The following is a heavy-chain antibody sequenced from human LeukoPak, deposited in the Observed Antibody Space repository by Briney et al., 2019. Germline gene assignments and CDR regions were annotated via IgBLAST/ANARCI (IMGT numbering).Heavy chain of an antibody. CDR3: ARDARPSGWSYNYFDP. V-gene: IGHV3-30*01. CDR2: ISFDGSVQ. Sequence: GGSLRLSCAASGFTFSSYIMHWVRQAPGKGLEWVAVISFDGSVQYYAGPVMGRFTISRDDSKNTLYLQMNSLRPEDTAVYYCARDARPSGWSYNYFDPWGQGTLVTVSS. D-gene: IGHD6-19*01. CDR1: GFTFSSYI. J-gene: IGHJ5*02.